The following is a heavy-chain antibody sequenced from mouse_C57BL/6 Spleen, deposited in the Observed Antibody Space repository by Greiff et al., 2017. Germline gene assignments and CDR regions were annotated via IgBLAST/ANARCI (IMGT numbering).Heavy chain of an antibody. V-gene: IGHV1-4*01. CDR3: ARSGDYDGFAY. D-gene: IGHD2-4*01. J-gene: IGHJ3*01. CDR1: GYTFTRYT. Sequence: VQRVESGAELARPGASVKMSCKASGYTFTRYTMHWVKQRPGQGLEWIGYINPSRGYTRYNQKFKDKATLTADKSSSTAYMQLSSLTSEDSAVYYCARSGDYDGFAYWSQGTLGTVSA. CDR2: INPSRGYT.